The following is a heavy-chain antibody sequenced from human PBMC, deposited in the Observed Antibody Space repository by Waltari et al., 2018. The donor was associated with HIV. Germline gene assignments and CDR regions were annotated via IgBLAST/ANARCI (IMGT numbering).Heavy chain of an antibody. Sequence: QVTLRESGPALVKPTQTLTLTCTFSGFSLSTSGMSVSWIRQPPAKTLEWLARIDWDDDKYYSTSLKTRLTISKDTSKNQVVLTMTNMDPVDTATYYCARHVSGENAFDIWGQGTMVTVSS. J-gene: IGHJ3*02. CDR1: GFSLSTSGMS. CDR3: ARHVSGENAFDI. V-gene: IGHV2-70*15. CDR2: IDWDDDK. D-gene: IGHD3-10*01.